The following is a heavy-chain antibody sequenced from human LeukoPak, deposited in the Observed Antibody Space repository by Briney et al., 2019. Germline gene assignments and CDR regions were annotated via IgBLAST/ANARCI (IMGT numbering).Heavy chain of an antibody. Sequence: PGGSLRLSCAASGFTFSSYHINGVREAPGKGGEWGSSISSNSDYIYYADSVKGRFTISRDNAKNSLYLQMHSRRVEDTAVYYCARGLCAGDCYYYWGQGALGTVSS. CDR3: ARGLCAGDCYYY. CDR2: ISSNSDYI. D-gene: IGHD2-21*01. V-gene: IGHV3-21*01. J-gene: IGHJ4*02. CDR1: GFTFSSYH.